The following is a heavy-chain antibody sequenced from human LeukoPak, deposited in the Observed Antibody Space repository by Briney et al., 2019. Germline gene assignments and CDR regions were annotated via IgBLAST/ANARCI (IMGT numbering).Heavy chain of an antibody. CDR1: GFTFSSYG. CDR2: IKQDGSEK. V-gene: IGHV3-7*01. D-gene: IGHD3-10*01. CDR3: ARHLLWFGELSGGFDY. J-gene: IGHJ4*02. Sequence: GGSLRLSCAASGFTFSSYGMSWVRQAPGKGLEWVANIKQDGSEKYYVDSVKGRFTISRDNAKNSLYLQMNSLRAEDTAVYYCARHLLWFGELSGGFDYWGQGTLVTVSS.